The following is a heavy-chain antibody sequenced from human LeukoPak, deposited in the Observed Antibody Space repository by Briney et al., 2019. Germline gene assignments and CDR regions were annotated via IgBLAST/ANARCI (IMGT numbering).Heavy chain of an antibody. Sequence: GGSLRLSCAASGFTISSNYMSWVRQAPGKGLEWVSVIDSGGSTYYADSVKGRFTISRDNSKNTLYLQMNSLRAEDTAVYYCAKSGGIAAAGLALYWGQGTLVTVSS. J-gene: IGHJ4*02. CDR1: GFTISSNY. V-gene: IGHV3-66*01. CDR2: IDSGGST. CDR3: AKSGGIAAAGLALY. D-gene: IGHD6-13*01.